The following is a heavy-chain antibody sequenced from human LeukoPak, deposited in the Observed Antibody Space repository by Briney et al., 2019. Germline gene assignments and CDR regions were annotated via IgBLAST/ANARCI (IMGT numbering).Heavy chain of an antibody. D-gene: IGHD2-15*01. CDR2: ISGSGSST. J-gene: IGHJ1*01. CDR3: AKELGYCCAGRCEYFQH. V-gene: IGHV3-23*01. Sequence: PGGSLRLSCAASEFTFSSYAMNWVRQAPGKGLEWVSAISGSGSSTYYADSVKGRFIISRDNSKNTLYLQMNSLRAEDTAIYYCAKELGYCCAGRCEYFQHWGQGTLVTVSS. CDR1: EFTFSSYA.